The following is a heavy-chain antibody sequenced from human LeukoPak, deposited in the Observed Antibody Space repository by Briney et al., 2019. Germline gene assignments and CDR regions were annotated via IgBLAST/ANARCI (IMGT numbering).Heavy chain of an antibody. J-gene: IGHJ4*02. V-gene: IGHV1-2*04. D-gene: IGHD3-16*02. CDR2: INPNSGGT. CDR1: GYTFTGYY. CDR3: ARGTPGSYLGY. Sequence: GASVKVSCTASGYTFTGYYMHWVRQAPGQGLEWMGWINPNSGGTNFAQKFKGWVTLTRDTSINTTYMELSRLASDVTAVYFCARGTPGSYLGYWGQGTLVTVSP.